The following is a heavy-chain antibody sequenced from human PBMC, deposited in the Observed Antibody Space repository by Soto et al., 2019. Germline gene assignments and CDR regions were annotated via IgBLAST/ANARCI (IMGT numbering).Heavy chain of an antibody. CDR1: GGTFSSYA. Sequence: QVQLVQSGAEVKKPGFSVKVSCKASGGTFSSYAISWVRQAPGQGLEWMGGSIPIFGTANYAQKFQGRVTITADESTSTAYMELSSLRSEDTAVYYCARVGYSYGGDFDYWGQGTLVTVSS. CDR2: SIPIFGTA. V-gene: IGHV1-69*12. D-gene: IGHD5-18*01. J-gene: IGHJ4*02. CDR3: ARVGYSYGGDFDY.